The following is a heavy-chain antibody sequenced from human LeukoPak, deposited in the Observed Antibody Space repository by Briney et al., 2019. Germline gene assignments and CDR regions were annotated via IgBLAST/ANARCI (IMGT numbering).Heavy chain of an antibody. CDR1: GFMFSSYW. CDR3: ARDERGGYYVD. J-gene: IGHJ4*02. Sequence: GGSLRLSCAASGFMFSSYWMSWVRQAPGRGLEWVANIKEDGNMKQYVDSVRGRFTISRDNAKSSLYLQMSSLRAEDSAVYYCARDERGGYYVDWGQGTLVTVSS. CDR2: IKEDGNMK. V-gene: IGHV3-7*01. D-gene: IGHD3-22*01.